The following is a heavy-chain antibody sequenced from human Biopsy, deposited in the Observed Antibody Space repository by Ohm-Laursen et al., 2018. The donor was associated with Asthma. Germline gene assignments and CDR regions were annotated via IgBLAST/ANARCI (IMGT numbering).Heavy chain of an antibody. J-gene: IGHJ4*02. CDR1: GFPFSTYA. CDR2: ILGNGVTT. CDR3: ARGGSRDLWGTYRYPWDY. V-gene: IGHV3-23*01. D-gene: IGHD3-16*02. Sequence: SLRLSCAASGFPFSTYAMSWARQAPGKGLEWVSSILGNGVTTYYVDSVKGRFTISRDNAKNSLYLQMNSLRAEDTAVYYCARGGSRDLWGTYRYPWDYWGQGTLVTVSS.